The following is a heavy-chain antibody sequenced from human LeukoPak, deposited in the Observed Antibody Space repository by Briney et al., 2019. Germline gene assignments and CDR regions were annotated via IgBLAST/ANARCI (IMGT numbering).Heavy chain of an antibody. CDR1: GFTFSNAW. V-gene: IGHV3-15*01. CDR2: IKSKTAGGTT. D-gene: IGHD1-26*01. Sequence: GGSLRLSCAASGFTFSNAWMSWVRQAPGKGLEWVGRIKSKTAGGTTDYAAPVKGRFTISRDDSKNTLYLQMNSLKTEDTAVYYCTTDYSGSYPSLDYWGQGTLVTVSS. CDR3: TTDYSGSYPSLDY. J-gene: IGHJ4*02.